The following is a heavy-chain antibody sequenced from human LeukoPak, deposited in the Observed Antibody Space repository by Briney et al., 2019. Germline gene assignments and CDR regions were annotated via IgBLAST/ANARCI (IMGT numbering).Heavy chain of an antibody. Sequence: PSETLSLTCTVSGRSISSYYWSWIRQPPGKGLEWIGYIYYSGYTNYNASLRSRVTISVDTSKNQFSLKLSSVTAADTAVYYCARYNSGWYAFDIWGQGTMVTVSS. CDR3: ARYNSGWYAFDI. V-gene: IGHV4-59*01. CDR1: GRSISSYY. CDR2: IYYSGYT. D-gene: IGHD6-19*01. J-gene: IGHJ3*02.